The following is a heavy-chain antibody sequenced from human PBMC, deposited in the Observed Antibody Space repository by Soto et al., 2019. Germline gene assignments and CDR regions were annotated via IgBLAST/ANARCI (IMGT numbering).Heavy chain of an antibody. Sequence: SCKASGYTFSSYGMHWVRQAPGKWLVWVAVLSSDGSNKYSGDSVKGRFTITRENSKNTMDLKMNSLRAEDTDVYYFAKLCSARCYGYYYGREGWGRETTVTVSS. CDR1: GYTFSSYG. D-gene: IGHD2-2*01. V-gene: IGHV3-30*18. CDR3: AKLCSARCYGYYYGREG. CDR2: LSSDGSNK. J-gene: IGHJ6*02.